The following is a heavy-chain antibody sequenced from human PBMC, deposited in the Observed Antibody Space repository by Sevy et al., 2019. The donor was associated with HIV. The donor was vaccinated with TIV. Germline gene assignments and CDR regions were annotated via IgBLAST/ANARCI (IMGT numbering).Heavy chain of an antibody. CDR2: VNTASGDK. D-gene: IGHD2-15*01. V-gene: IGHV1-3*04. CDR3: ARDFCRGGSCYSAFVY. Sequence: ASVKVSCRVSGYTFNDYIIYWVRQAPGQSLEWMGWVNTASGDKKYSQKFQCRLIITTDTSARTVYMELNSLRSEDTAFYFCARDFCRGGSCYSAFVYWGQGTLVTVSS. J-gene: IGHJ4*02. CDR1: GYTFNDYI.